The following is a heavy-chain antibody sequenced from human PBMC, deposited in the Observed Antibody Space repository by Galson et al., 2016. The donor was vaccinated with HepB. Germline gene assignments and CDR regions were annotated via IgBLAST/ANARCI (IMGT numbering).Heavy chain of an antibody. CDR2: IYWDDDQ. CDR1: GFSLSTSGVG. V-gene: IGHV2-5*02. D-gene: IGHD1-1*01. J-gene: IGHJ4*02. Sequence: PALVKPTQTLTLTCTFSGFSLSTSGVGVGWIRQPPGKALEWLALIYWDDDQRYTPSLKSRLTITKDTSKNQVVLTLTNMDPVDTATYYCARYKGTTGMLDYWGQGTLVTVSS. CDR3: ARYKGTTGMLDY.